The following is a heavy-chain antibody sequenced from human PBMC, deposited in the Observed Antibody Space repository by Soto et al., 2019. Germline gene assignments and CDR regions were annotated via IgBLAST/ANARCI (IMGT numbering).Heavy chain of an antibody. Sequence: EVQLVESGGGVVQPGRSLRLSCAGSGFSFDDYAMYWVRQVPGAGLEWVAGISWSSGNIAHADSVKGRFIISRDNDKSSLYLQMNSLRSDDTALYFCARGGSGALTSAAGTTNWFDPWGQVTLVIVSS. CDR2: ISWSSGNI. D-gene: IGHD6-13*01. CDR1: GFSFDDYA. CDR3: ARGGSGALTSAAGTTNWFDP. V-gene: IGHV3-9*01. J-gene: IGHJ5*02.